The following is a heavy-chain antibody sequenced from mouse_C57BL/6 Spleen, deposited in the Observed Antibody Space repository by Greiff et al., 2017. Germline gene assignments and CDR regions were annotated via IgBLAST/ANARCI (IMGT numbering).Heavy chain of an antibody. J-gene: IGHJ3*01. Sequence: VKLVESGPELVKPGASVKISCKASGYTFTDYYINWVKQRPGQGLEWIGWIFPGSGSTYYNEKFKGKATLTVDKSSSTAYMLLSNLTSEDSAVYLGAREDSDYGGFAYWGQGTLVTVSA. V-gene: IGHV1-75*01. CDR3: AREDSDYGGFAY. D-gene: IGHD2-5*01. CDR1: GYTFTDYY. CDR2: IFPGSGST.